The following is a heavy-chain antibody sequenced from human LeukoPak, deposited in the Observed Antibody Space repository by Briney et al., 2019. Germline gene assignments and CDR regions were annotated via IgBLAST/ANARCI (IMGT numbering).Heavy chain of an antibody. J-gene: IGHJ4*02. D-gene: IGHD3-16*02. CDR1: GYTFTGYY. CDR2: IKSNSGDT. V-gene: IGHV1-2*02. CDR3: ARGGVTSGVIITIQDFDY. Sequence: ASVKVSCKASGYTFTGYYMHWVRQAPGQGLEWMGWIKSNSGDTNYAQKFQGRVTMTRDTYISTAYTELSRLRSDDTAVYYCARGGVTSGVIITIQDFDYWGQGTLVTVSS.